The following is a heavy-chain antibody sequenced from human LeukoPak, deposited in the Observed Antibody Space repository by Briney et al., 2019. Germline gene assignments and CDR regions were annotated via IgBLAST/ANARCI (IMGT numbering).Heavy chain of an antibody. Sequence: SSVKVYCNASADTYSSYAIIWVRQAPGQGLEWMGGIIPIFGTANYAQKFQGRVTITTDESTTTAHMELSSLRSEDTAVYYCAGQTNVVVVARPAAGAFDIWGQGTMVTASS. V-gene: IGHV1-69*05. J-gene: IGHJ3*02. CDR3: AGQTNVVVVARPAAGAFDI. CDR2: IIPIFGTA. D-gene: IGHD2-15*01. CDR1: ADTYSSYA.